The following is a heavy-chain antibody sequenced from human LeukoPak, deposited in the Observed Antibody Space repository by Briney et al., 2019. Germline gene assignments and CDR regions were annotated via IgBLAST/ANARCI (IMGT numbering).Heavy chain of an antibody. V-gene: IGHV4-34*01. D-gene: IGHD5-12*01. J-gene: IGHJ4*02. CDR3: ARLYSGYDSPSYYFDY. CDR2: INHSGST. Sequence: KPSETLSLTCAVYGGSFSGYYWSWIRQPPGKGLEWIGEINHSGSTNYNPSLKSRVTISVDTSKNQFSLKLSSVTAADTAVYYRARLYSGYDSPSYYFDYWGQGTLVTVSS. CDR1: GGSFSGYY.